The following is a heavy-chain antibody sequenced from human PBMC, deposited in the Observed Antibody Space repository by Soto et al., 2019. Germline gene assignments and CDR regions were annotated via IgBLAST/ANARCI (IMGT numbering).Heavy chain of an antibody. V-gene: IGHV3-73*02. Sequence: EVQLVESGGGLVQPGESLKLSCAASGFTFSASGMHWVRQASGKGLEWVGRIRSKANNYGTAYAASVKGRFTISRDDSKNTGYLKMTGRKTEDTAVYYFTSTPAVAGTLAGGQGPLVTVSS. J-gene: IGHJ4*02. CDR2: IRSKANNYGT. D-gene: IGHD6-19*01. CDR1: GFTFSASG. CDR3: TSTPAVAGTLA.